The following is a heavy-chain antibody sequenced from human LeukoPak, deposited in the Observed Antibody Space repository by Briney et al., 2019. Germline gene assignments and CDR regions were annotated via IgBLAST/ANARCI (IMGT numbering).Heavy chain of an antibody. V-gene: IGHV3-53*01. CDR3: ARSESSARGSDY. Sequence: GGSLRLSCAASGFTVSSNYMSWVRQTPARGLEWVSVIYSGGGSTFYADSVKGRFTISTDNSKNTLYLQMNSLRAEDTAVYYCARSESSARGSDYWGQGTLVTVSS. J-gene: IGHJ4*02. CDR1: GFTVSSNY. CDR2: IYSGGGST. D-gene: IGHD6-25*01.